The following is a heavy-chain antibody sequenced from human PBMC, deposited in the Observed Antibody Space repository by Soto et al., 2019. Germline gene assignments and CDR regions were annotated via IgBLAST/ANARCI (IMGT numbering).Heavy chain of an antibody. V-gene: IGHV1-3*01. J-gene: IGHJ4*02. CDR2: IDPASGKS. CDR1: GYSFTTFD. Sequence: QVQLVQSGAEVKKPGASVKVSCKASGYSFTTFDLHWVRQAPGQRLEWMGWIDPASGKSKYSEIFQGRVTITGDTSATTAYMQLSSLRFEVTAVYYCAMCRGWWSFDYWGQGTLITVSS. CDR3: AMCRGWWSFDY. D-gene: IGHD6-19*01.